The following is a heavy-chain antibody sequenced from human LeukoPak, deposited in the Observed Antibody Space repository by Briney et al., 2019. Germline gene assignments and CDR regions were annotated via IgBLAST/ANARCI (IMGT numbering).Heavy chain of an antibody. J-gene: IGHJ4*02. Sequence: SETLSLTCAVYGGSFSGYYWSWIRQPPGKGLEWIGEINHSGSTNYNPSLKSRVTISVDTSKNQFSLKLSSVTAADTAVYYCARASRDYYDSSGYANFDYWGQGTLVTVSS. V-gene: IGHV4-34*09. CDR2: INHSGST. CDR3: ARASRDYYDSSGYANFDY. D-gene: IGHD3-22*01. CDR1: GGSFSGYY.